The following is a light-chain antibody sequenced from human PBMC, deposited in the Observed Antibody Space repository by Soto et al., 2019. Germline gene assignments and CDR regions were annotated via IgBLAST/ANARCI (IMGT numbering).Light chain of an antibody. CDR3: QQYGTSEII. CDR1: QSVSSSY. V-gene: IGKV3-20*01. J-gene: IGKJ5*01. CDR2: DTS. Sequence: EIVLTQAQGTLSLSPAERATLSFRASQSVSSSYLAWYPPRPGQAPRLLIYDTSSRASGIPDRFSGSGSGTDFTLTISRLETEDFAVFYCQQYGTSEIIFCQGGRLEIK.